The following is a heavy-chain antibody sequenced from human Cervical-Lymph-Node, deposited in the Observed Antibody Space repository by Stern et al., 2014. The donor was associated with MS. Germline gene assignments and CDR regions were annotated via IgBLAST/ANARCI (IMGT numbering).Heavy chain of an antibody. Sequence: QVQLVQSGAEVKKPGVSVKVSCKVSGYSLSEISMHWVRQAPGKGLEWMGGFDHENYETVYAQNFQGRLTMPEDTSTDTAYMELSSLRSEATAVYYCAGGGGTIDIWGQGTPVIVSS. D-gene: IGHD1-26*01. CDR1: GYSLSEIS. CDR3: AGGGGTIDI. J-gene: IGHJ3*02. CDR2: FDHENYET. V-gene: IGHV1-24*01.